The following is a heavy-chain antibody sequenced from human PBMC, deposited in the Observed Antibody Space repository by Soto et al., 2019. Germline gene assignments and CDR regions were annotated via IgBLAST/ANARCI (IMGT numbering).Heavy chain of an antibody. CDR1: GYTFTSYY. J-gene: IGHJ6*02. Sequence: ASVKVSCKASGYTFTSYYIHWVRQAPGQGLEWMGIFNPTGDTASYAQKLQGRVTMTRDTSTGTAYMELGSLRSEDTAVYYCARGGRIVDTGSGYYYYHDMDVWGQGTTVTVAS. D-gene: IGHD5-18*01. V-gene: IGHV1-46*01. CDR2: FNPTGDTA. CDR3: ARGGRIVDTGSGYYYYHDMDV.